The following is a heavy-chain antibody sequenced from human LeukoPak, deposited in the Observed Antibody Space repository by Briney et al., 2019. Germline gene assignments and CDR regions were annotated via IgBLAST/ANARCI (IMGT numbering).Heavy chain of an antibody. Sequence: GGSLRLSCAASGFIFSGSGIHWVRQASGKGLEWVGRIRSKTNSYATAYAASVKGRFTISRDDSKNTAYLQMNSLKTEDKAVYYCTTTTSGSTSNWSDPWGQGTLVTVSS. CDR2: IRSKTNSYAT. V-gene: IGHV3-73*01. D-gene: IGHD1-26*01. J-gene: IGHJ5*02. CDR1: GFIFSGSG. CDR3: TTTTSGSTSNWSDP.